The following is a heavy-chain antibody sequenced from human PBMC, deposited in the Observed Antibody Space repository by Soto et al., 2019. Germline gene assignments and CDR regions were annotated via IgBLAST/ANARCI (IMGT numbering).Heavy chain of an antibody. CDR1: GYTFSGYG. CDR2: ISAYNGNT. CDR3: ARVRDYYDSSGYYVYY. D-gene: IGHD3-22*01. J-gene: IGHJ4*02. Sequence: ASVKVSCKASGYTFSGYGVSWVREAPGQGLEWMGWISAYNGNTNYAQKLQGRVTMTTDTSTSTAYMELRSLRSDDTAVYYCARVRDYYDSSGYYVYYWGQGTLVTVSS. V-gene: IGHV1-18*01.